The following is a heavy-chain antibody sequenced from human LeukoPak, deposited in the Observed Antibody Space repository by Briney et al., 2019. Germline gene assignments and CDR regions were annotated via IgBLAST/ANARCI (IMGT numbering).Heavy chain of an antibody. CDR2: IIPIFGTA. CDR3: ASKTYDFWSAKGPMDV. J-gene: IGHJ6*03. D-gene: IGHD3-3*01. CDR1: GGRLSTYA. V-gene: IGHV1-69*13. Sequence: SVKVSCKASGGRLSTYAINWVRQAPGQGLEWMGGIIPIFGTANYAQKFQGRVTITADESTSTAYMELSSLRSEDTAVYYCASKTYDFWSAKGPMDVWGKGTTVTVSS.